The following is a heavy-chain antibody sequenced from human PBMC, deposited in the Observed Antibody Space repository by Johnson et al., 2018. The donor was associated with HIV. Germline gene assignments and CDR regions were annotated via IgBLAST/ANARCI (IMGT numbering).Heavy chain of an antibody. Sequence: QVQLVESGGGLVSPGGSLTLSCAASGFTFSSYGMHWVRQAPGKGLEWVAVISYDGSNKYYADSVKGRFTISRDNSKNTLYLQMNSLRAEDTAVYYCAKEAGYYDKPDAFDIWGQGTMVTVSS. J-gene: IGHJ3*02. CDR1: GFTFSSYG. CDR2: ISYDGSNK. V-gene: IGHV3-30*18. D-gene: IGHD3-9*01. CDR3: AKEAGYYDKPDAFDI.